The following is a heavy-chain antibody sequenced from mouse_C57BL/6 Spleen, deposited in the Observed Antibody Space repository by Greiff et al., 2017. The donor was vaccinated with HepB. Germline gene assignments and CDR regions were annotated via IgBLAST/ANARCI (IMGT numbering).Heavy chain of an antibody. Sequence: EVHLVESGGGLVKPGGSLKLSCAASGFTFSDYGMHWVRQAPEKGLEWVAYISSGSSTIYYADTVKGRFTISRDNAKNTLFLQMTSLRSEDTAMYYCANYYDYDYAMDYWGQGTSVTVSS. J-gene: IGHJ4*01. D-gene: IGHD2-4*01. CDR2: ISSGSSTI. CDR1: GFTFSDYG. V-gene: IGHV5-17*01. CDR3: ANYYDYDYAMDY.